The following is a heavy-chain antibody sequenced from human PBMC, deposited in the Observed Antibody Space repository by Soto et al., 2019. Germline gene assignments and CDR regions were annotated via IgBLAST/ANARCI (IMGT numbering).Heavy chain of an antibody. V-gene: IGHV4-59*13. CDR1: GGSLGGFY. Sequence: VQLQESGPGRAKPSGTRSLTCTVSGGSLGGFYGVGIGRPPGRGWRWIGNVLSGGATIYNPSLTSRVTISVDTSKNQFSLKLSSVTAADTAVYYCAKEVCDPNGCYGRWLDPWGQGTLVTVSS. CDR3: AKEVCDPNGCYGRWLDP. J-gene: IGHJ5*02. CDR2: VLSGGAT. D-gene: IGHD2-2*01.